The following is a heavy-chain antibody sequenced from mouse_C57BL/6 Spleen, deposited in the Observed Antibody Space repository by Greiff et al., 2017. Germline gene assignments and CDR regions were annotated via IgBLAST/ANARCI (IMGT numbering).Heavy chain of an antibody. V-gene: IGHV1-62-2*01. CDR3: ARHEGYSNYEGFCAD. Sequence: VQLQQSGAELVKPGASVKLSCKASGYTFTEYTIHWVKQRFGQGLEWIGWFYPGSGSIKSNEKLKDTATLTADKSSSTVYMERSRVTSEYSAVYFCARHEGYSNYEGFCADWGQGTRVTVSA. J-gene: IGHJ3*01. CDR1: GYTFTEYT. D-gene: IGHD2-5*01. CDR2: FYPGSGSI.